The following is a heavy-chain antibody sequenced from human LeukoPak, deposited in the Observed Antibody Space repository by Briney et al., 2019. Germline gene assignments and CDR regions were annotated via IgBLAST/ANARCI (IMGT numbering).Heavy chain of an antibody. CDR3: ATHIVVVPAAPFDY. CDR1: GYTLTELS. D-gene: IGHD2-2*01. V-gene: IGHV1-24*01. J-gene: IGHJ4*02. Sequence: ASVKVSCKVSGYTLTELSTHWVRQAPGKGLEWMGGFDPEDGETIYAQKFQGRVTMTEDTSTDTAYMELSSLRSEDTAVYYCATHIVVVPAAPFDYWGQGTLVTVSS. CDR2: FDPEDGET.